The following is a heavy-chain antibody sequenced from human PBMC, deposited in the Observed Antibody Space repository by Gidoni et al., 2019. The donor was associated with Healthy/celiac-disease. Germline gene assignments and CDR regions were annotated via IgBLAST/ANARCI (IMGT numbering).Heavy chain of an antibody. CDR2: INHSGST. V-gene: IGHV4-34*01. Sequence: QVQLQQWGAGLLKPSETLSLTCAVYGGSFSGYYWSWIRQPPGKGLEWIGEINHSGSTNYNPSLKSRVTISVDTSKNQFSLKLSSVTAADTAVYYCASIVGAQYYFDYWGQGTLVTVSS. J-gene: IGHJ4*02. CDR1: GGSFSGYY. D-gene: IGHD1-26*01. CDR3: ASIVGAQYYFDY.